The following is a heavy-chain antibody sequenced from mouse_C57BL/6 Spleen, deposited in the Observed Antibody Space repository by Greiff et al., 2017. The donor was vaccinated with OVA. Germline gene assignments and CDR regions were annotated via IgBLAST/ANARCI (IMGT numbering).Heavy chain of an antibody. Sequence: QVQLQQPGAELVKPGASVKLSCKASGYTFTSYWMHWVKQRPGQGLEWIGMIHPNSGSTNYNEKFKSKATLTVDKSSSTAYMQLSSLTSEDSAVYYCAKKGGVVANFDYWGQGTTLTVSS. CDR3: AKKGGVVANFDY. J-gene: IGHJ2*01. D-gene: IGHD1-1*01. V-gene: IGHV1-64*01. CDR2: IHPNSGST. CDR1: GYTFTSYW.